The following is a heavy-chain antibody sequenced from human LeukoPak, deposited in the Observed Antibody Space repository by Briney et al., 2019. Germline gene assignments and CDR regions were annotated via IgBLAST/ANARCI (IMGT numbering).Heavy chain of an antibody. Sequence: SETLSLTCTVSGGSISSSSYFWGWIRQPPGKGLEWIGSIYYSGSTYYNPSLKSRATISVDTSNNQFSLKLSSVTAADTAVYYCARTDYTTDYWGQGTLVTVSS. CDR2: IYYSGST. V-gene: IGHV4-39*01. D-gene: IGHD4-11*01. CDR3: ARTDYTTDY. J-gene: IGHJ4*02. CDR1: GGSISSSSYF.